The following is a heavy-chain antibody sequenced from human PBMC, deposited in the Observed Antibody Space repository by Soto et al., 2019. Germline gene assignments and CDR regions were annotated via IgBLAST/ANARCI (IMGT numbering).Heavy chain of an antibody. CDR3: ARLGCSSTSCYKRSTDV. D-gene: IGHD2-2*02. J-gene: IGHJ6*02. CDR1: GGSFSGYY. CDR2: INHSGST. Sequence: SETLSLTCAVYGGSFSGYYWSWIRQPPGKGLEWIGEINHSGSTNYNPSLKSRVTISVDTSKNQFSLKLSSVTAADTAVYYCARLGCSSTSCYKRSTDVWGQGTTVTVS. V-gene: IGHV4-34*01.